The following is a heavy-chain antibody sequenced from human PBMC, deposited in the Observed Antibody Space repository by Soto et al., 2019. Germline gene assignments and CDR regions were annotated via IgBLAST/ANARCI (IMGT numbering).Heavy chain of an antibody. J-gene: IGHJ6*02. Sequence: QVQLVQSGAEVKKPGSSVKVSCKASGGTFSSYAISWVRQAPGQGLEWMGGIIPIFGTANYAQKFQGRVTITADESTSTAYMELSSPRSEDTAVYYCARVPSSSWYDDYYYYGMDVWGQGTTVTVSS. CDR2: IIPIFGTA. V-gene: IGHV1-69*01. D-gene: IGHD6-13*01. CDR1: GGTFSSYA. CDR3: ARVPSSSWYDDYYYYGMDV.